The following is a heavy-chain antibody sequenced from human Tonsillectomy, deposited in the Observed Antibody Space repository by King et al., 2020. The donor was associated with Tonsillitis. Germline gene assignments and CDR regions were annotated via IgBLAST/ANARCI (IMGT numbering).Heavy chain of an antibody. CDR1: GFTFSSYG. V-gene: IGHV3-33*01. CDR3: ARTRTAYYDFWSGYSHDAFDI. D-gene: IGHD3-3*01. CDR2: IWYDGSNK. Sequence: VQLVESGGGVVQPGRSLRLSCAASGFTFSSYGMHWVRQAPGKGLEWLAVIWYDGSNKYYADSVKGRFTISRDNSKNTLYLQMNSLRAEDTAVYYCARTRTAYYDFWSGYSHDAFDIWGQGTMVTVSS. J-gene: IGHJ3*02.